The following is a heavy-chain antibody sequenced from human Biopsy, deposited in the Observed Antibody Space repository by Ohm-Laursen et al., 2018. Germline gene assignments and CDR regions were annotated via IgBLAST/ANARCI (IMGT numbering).Heavy chain of an antibody. CDR2: INTNSGGT. V-gene: IGHV1-2*02. J-gene: IGHJ4*02. CDR3: ARRTWDN. Sequence: GASVKVSCKASRYTFIDYYIHWVRQAPGQGLEWMGWINTNSGGTKYAQKFQGRVTMAGDTSINTVHMELRNLRSDDTAVYYCARRTWDNWGLGTLITVSS. CDR1: RYTFIDYY.